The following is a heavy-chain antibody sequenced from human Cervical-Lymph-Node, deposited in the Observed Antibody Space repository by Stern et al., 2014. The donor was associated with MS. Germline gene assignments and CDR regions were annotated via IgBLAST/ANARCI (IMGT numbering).Heavy chain of an antibody. CDR1: GFTLRSYG. D-gene: IGHD2-15*01. J-gene: IGHJ6*02. CDR2: ISNDGNEK. Sequence: QVQLVQSGGGVVQPGRSLRLSCAASGFTLRSYGMHWVRQAPGKGLEWVAVISNDGNEKYYTDSVKGRFTISRDNSKNTLYLQMNSLRTEDTAVYYCAKDRLFCSGGGCYARDVWGQGTTVTVSS. CDR3: AKDRLFCSGGGCYARDV. V-gene: IGHV3-30*18.